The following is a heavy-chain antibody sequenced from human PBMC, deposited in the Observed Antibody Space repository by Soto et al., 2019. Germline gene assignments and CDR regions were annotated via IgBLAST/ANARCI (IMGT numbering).Heavy chain of an antibody. CDR2: IYYSGST. J-gene: IGHJ4*02. CDR1: GGSISSSSYY. CDR3: ARTYYGSGSYLPYYFDY. V-gene: IGHV4-39*07. Sequence: PSETLSLTCTVSGGSISSSSYYWGWIRQPPGKGLEWIGSIYYSGSTYYNPSLKSRVTISVDTSKNQFSLKLSSVTAADTAVYYCARTYYGSGSYLPYYFDYWAQGTLVTVS. D-gene: IGHD3-10*01.